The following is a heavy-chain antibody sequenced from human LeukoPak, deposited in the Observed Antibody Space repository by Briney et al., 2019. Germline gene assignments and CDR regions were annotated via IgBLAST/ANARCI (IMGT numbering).Heavy chain of an antibody. CDR1: GFTFSSFW. J-gene: IGHJ6*03. Sequence: PGGSLRLSCAASGFTFSSFWMNWVRQAPGKGLEWVANIKQDGSEKYYVDSVKGRFTISRDNAKNSLFLQMNSLRAEDTAVYYCAREAGSGTYRGKYYYYCMDVWGKGTTVTVSS. D-gene: IGHD3-10*01. V-gene: IGHV3-7*01. CDR2: IKQDGSEK. CDR3: AREAGSGTYRGKYYYYCMDV.